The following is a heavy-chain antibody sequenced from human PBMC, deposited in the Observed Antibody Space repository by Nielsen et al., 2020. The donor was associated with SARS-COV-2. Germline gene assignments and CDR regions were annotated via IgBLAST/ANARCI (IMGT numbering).Heavy chain of an antibody. CDR2: ISGSGGST. J-gene: IGHJ6*03. V-gene: IGHV3-23*01. CDR1: GFTFSSYA. CDR3: AKDHLWLSWYYYYYMDV. D-gene: IGHD6-19*01. Sequence: GESLKISCAASGFTFSSYAMSWVRQAPGKGLEWVSAISGSGGSTYYADSVKGRFTISRDNSKNTLYLQMNSLRAEDTAVYYCAKDHLWLSWYYYYYMDVWGKGTTVTVSS.